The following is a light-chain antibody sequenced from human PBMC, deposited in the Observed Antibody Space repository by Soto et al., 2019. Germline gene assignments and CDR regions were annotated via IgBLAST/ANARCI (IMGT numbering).Light chain of an antibody. CDR3: LQDYNYPLT. V-gene: IGKV1-6*01. CDR1: EGIRNE. Sequence: AIQMTQSPSSLSASVGDRVTITCRASEGIRNELGWYQQKPGKAPKLLIYAASSLQSGVPARFSGSGSGTDFTLTISSLQTEDFATYYCLQDYNYPLTFGQGTKVEIK. J-gene: IGKJ1*01. CDR2: AAS.